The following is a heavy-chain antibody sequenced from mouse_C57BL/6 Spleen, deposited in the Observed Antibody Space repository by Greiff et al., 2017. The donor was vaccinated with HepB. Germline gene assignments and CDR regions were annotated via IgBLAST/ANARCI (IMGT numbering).Heavy chain of an antibody. CDR2: IHPNSGST. Sequence: QVQLQQSGAELVKPGASVKLSCKASGYTFTSYWMHWVKQRPGQGLEWIGMIHPNSGSTNYNEKFKSKATLTVDTSSSTAYMQLSSLTSEDSAVYYCARTFDYDPYYAMDYWGQGTSVTVSS. CDR1: GYTFTSYW. D-gene: IGHD2-4*01. CDR3: ARTFDYDPYYAMDY. V-gene: IGHV1-64*01. J-gene: IGHJ4*01.